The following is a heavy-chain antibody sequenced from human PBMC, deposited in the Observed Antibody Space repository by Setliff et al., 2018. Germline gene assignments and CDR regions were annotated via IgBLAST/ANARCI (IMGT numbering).Heavy chain of an antibody. V-gene: IGHV4-59*08. Sequence: SETLSLTCTVSGGSISSYYWSWIRQPPGKGLEWIGYIYYSGSTNYNPSLKSRVTISVDTSKNQLSLKLNSLTAADTAVYYCARVKVIVGATPRTYYMDVWGKGTTVTVSS. CDR3: ARVKVIVGATPRTYYMDV. CDR1: GGSISSYY. CDR2: IYYSGST. D-gene: IGHD1-26*01. J-gene: IGHJ6*03.